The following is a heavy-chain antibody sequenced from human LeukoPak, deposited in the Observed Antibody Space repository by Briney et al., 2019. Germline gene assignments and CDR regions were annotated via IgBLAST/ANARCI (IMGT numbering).Heavy chain of an antibody. J-gene: IGHJ4*02. D-gene: IGHD3-22*01. V-gene: IGHV4-59*01. Sequence: SETLSLTCTVSGGSISSYYWSWIRQPPGKGLEWIGYIYYSGSTNYNPSLKSRVTISVDTSKNQFSLKLSSVTAADTAVYYCARSVSGDRPMDYWGRGTLVTVSS. CDR2: IYYSGST. CDR1: GGSISSYY. CDR3: ARSVSGDRPMDY.